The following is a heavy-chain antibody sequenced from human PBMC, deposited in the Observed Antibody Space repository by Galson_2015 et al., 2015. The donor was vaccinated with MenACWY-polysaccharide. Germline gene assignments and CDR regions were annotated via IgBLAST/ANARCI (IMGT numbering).Heavy chain of an antibody. Sequence: SVKVSCKASGGTFSCYTISWVRQAPGQGLEWMGRIIPILGIANYAQKFQGRVTITADKSTSTAYMELSSLRSEDTAVYYCARGEVVAATRDAFDIWGQGTMVTVSS. CDR3: ARGEVVAATRDAFDI. V-gene: IGHV1-69*02. CDR2: IIPILGIA. J-gene: IGHJ3*02. D-gene: IGHD2-15*01. CDR1: GGTFSCYT.